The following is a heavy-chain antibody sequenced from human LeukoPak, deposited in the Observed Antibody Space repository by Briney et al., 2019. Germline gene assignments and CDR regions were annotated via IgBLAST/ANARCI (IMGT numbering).Heavy chain of an antibody. CDR3: ARGFSGSYSEDAFDI. CDR1: GGTFSSYA. V-gene: IGHV1-69*05. D-gene: IGHD1-26*01. Sequence: SVKVSCKASGGTFSSYAIGWVRQAPGQGLEWMGGIIPIFGTANYAQKFQGRVTITTDESTSTAYMELSSLRSEDTAVYYCARGFSGSYSEDAFDIWGQGTMVTVSS. CDR2: IIPIFGTA. J-gene: IGHJ3*02.